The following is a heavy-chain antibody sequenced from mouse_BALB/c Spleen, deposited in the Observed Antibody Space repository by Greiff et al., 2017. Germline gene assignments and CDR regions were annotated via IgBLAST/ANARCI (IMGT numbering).Heavy chain of an antibody. CDR1: GYTFTDYN. Sequence: VQLKESGPELVKPGASVKIPCKASGYTFTDYNMDWVKQSHGKSLEWIGDINPNNGGTNYNQKFKGKATLTVDKSSSTAYMELRSLTSEDTAVYYCAKGGVRPYYYAMDYWGQGTSVTVSS. CDR3: AKGGVRPYYYAMDY. D-gene: IGHD2-14*01. V-gene: IGHV1-18*01. J-gene: IGHJ4*01. CDR2: INPNNGGT.